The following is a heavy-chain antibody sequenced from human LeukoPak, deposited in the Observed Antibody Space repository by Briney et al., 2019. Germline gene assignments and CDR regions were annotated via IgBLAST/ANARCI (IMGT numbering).Heavy chain of an antibody. CDR3: ARAGRGYSYGLFDY. CDR1: GGSISSHY. V-gene: IGHV4-59*11. Sequence: PSETLSLTCTVSGGSISSHYWSWIRQPPGKGLEWIGYIYYSGSTNYNPSLKSRVTISVDTSKNQFPLKLSSVTAADTAVYYCARAGRGYSYGLFDYWGQGTLVTVSS. J-gene: IGHJ4*02. D-gene: IGHD5-18*01. CDR2: IYYSGST.